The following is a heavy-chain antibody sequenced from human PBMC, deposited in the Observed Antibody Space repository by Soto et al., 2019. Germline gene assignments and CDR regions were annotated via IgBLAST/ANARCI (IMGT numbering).Heavy chain of an antibody. D-gene: IGHD6-13*01. CDR1: RACISSADYY. J-gene: IGHJ4*02. Sequence: SKNLSLTSTVSRACISSADYYWDWIRQPPGKGLEWIGSIYYSGSTYYNPSLKSRVTISVDTSKNQFSLNLNSVTAADTAVYYCARGQQLVTKNYFDYWGQGTLVTVSS. CDR3: ARGQQLVTKNYFDY. V-gene: IGHV4-39*07. CDR2: IYYSGST.